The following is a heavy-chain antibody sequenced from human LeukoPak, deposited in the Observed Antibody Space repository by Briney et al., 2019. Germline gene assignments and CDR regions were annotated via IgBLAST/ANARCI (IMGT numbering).Heavy chain of an antibody. CDR3: ARKTVTNWFYP. D-gene: IGHD4-17*01. CDR2: IYTSGST. V-gene: IGHV4-61*02. J-gene: IGHJ5*02. Sequence: SQTLSLTCTVAGGSISSGCHYWSWIRQPAGKGLAWIGRIYTSGSTNYNPSLKSGVAISVEISKNQFSLKLTSVNSRDTAGYYCARKTVTNWFYPCGQGTLVTVSS. CDR1: GGSISSGCHY.